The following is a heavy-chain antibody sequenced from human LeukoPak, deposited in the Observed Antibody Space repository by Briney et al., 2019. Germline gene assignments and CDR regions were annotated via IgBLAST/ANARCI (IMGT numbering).Heavy chain of an antibody. V-gene: IGHV3-9*01. D-gene: IGHD5-12*01. J-gene: IGHJ4*02. Sequence: PGGSLRLSCAPSGFTFDDYAMHWVRQAPGKGLEGVSTLSWNSDNVHYADSVKGRFTISRDNARNSLYLQMDSLRPEDTALYFCAKGSGPVRFSGHVLDYWGQGTLVTVSS. CDR2: LSWNSDNV. CDR1: GFTFDDYA. CDR3: AKGSGPVRFSGHVLDY.